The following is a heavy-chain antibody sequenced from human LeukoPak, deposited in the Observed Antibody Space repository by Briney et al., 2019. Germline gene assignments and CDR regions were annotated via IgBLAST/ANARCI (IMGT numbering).Heavy chain of an antibody. CDR3: ARETRYYDSSGYRAAFDY. CDR1: GFTVSSNY. Sequence: GGSLRLSCAASGFTVSSNYMSWVRQAPGKGLEWVSVIYSGGSTYYADSVKGRFTISRDNSKNTLYLQMNSLRAEDTAVYYCARETRYYDSSGYRAAFDYWGQGTLVTVSS. D-gene: IGHD3-22*01. J-gene: IGHJ4*02. CDR2: IYSGGST. V-gene: IGHV3-53*01.